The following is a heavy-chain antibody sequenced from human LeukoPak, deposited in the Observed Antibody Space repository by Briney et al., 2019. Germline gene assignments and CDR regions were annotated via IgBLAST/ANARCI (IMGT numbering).Heavy chain of an antibody. Sequence: PGGSLRLSCAASGLTFSSSAMTWVRQAPGKGLEWVSTICSGGGSTNYADSVKGRFTISRDNSKNTLYLQMNSLRVEDTAVYYCARDRVAGEYFFDFWGQGILVTVSS. J-gene: IGHJ4*02. V-gene: IGHV3-23*01. D-gene: IGHD6-19*01. CDR1: GLTFSSSA. CDR3: ARDRVAGEYFFDF. CDR2: ICSGGGST.